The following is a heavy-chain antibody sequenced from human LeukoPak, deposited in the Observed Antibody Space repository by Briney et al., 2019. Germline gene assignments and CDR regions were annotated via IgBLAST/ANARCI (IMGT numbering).Heavy chain of an antibody. D-gene: IGHD2-21*02. Sequence: GGSLRLSCAASGFNFANHAVSWVRQTPGKGLEWVSAISGGGDITYYADSVTGRFTISRDNSKDTLFLQMHSLRPGDTAVYYCVREDTPATANYWGQGTLVTVSS. J-gene: IGHJ4*02. V-gene: IGHV3-23*01. CDR3: VREDTPATANY. CDR2: ISGGGDIT. CDR1: GFNFANHA.